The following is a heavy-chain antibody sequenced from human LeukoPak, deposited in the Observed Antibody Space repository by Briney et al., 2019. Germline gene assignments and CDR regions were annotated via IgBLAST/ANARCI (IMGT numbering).Heavy chain of an antibody. D-gene: IGHD5-24*01. V-gene: IGHV4-30-2*01. J-gene: IGHJ4*02. Sequence: KASETLSLTCAVSGGSISSGGYSWSWIRQPPGKGLEWIGYIYHSGSTYYNPSLKSRVTISVDRSKNQFSLKPSSVTAADTAVYYCARDVEMAPFDYWGQGTLVTVSS. CDR1: GGSISSGGYS. CDR3: ARDVEMAPFDY. CDR2: IYHSGST.